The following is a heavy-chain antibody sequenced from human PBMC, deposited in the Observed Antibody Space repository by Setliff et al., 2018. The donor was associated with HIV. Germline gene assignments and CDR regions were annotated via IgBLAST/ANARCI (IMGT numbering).Heavy chain of an antibody. V-gene: IGHV3-21*01. Sequence: GGSLRLSCAASGFTFSSYTMNWVRQAPGKGLEWVSSISSSSSYIYYADSVKGRFTISRDNATNSLFLQMNSLRAEDTAVYYCASIELAAMVPVDYWGQGTLVTVSS. CDR1: GFTFSSYT. CDR3: ASIELAAMVPVDY. CDR2: ISSSSSYI. J-gene: IGHJ4*02. D-gene: IGHD5-18*01.